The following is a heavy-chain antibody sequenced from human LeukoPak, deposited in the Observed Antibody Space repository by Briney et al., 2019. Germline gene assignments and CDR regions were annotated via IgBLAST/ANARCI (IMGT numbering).Heavy chain of an antibody. J-gene: IGHJ4*02. V-gene: IGHV6-1*01. CDR3: ARRAVAPTVSPFDY. CDR1: GDSVSSNSAA. Sequence: SQTLSLTCAISGDSVSSNSAAWNWIRQSPSRGLEWLGRTYYRPKWYNDYAVSVKSRITINPDTSKNQFSLQLNSVTPEDTAVYYCARRAVAPTVSPFDYWGQGTLVTVSS. D-gene: IGHD6-19*01. CDR2: TYYRPKWYN.